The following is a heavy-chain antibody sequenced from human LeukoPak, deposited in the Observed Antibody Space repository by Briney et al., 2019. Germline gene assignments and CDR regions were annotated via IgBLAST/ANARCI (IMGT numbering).Heavy chain of an antibody. CDR2: IKQDGIEK. Sequence: GGSLRLSCAAPGFTFRSYWMDWVRRAPGKGLEWVANIKQDGIEKYFVDSVKGRFAISRDNAKNSLYLQMNNLRAEDTAVYYCAREAMVRGVPDAFDIWGQGTMVTVSS. J-gene: IGHJ3*02. CDR1: GFTFRSYW. D-gene: IGHD3-10*01. V-gene: IGHV3-7*01. CDR3: AREAMVRGVPDAFDI.